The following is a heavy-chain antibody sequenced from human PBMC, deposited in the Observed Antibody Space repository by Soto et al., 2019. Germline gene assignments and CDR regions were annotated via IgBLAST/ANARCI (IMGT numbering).Heavy chain of an antibody. CDR2: IWYDGSDK. CDR1: GFTFSSYG. J-gene: IGHJ4*02. V-gene: IGHV3-33*01. CDR3: ARDTIRGYSGYDYDY. D-gene: IGHD5-12*01. Sequence: QVQLVESGGGVVQPGRSLRLSCAASGFTFSSYGMRWVRQAPGKGLEWVAVIWYDGSDKYYADSVKGRFTISRDNSKNTLYLQMNSLRVEDTAVYYCARDTIRGYSGYDYDYWGQGTLVTVSS.